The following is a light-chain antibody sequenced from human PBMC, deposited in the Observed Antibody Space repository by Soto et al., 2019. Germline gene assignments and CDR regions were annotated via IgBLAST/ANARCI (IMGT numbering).Light chain of an antibody. CDR1: QSVNSN. Sequence: EIVLTQSPATLSLSPGDRATLSCRASQSVNSNLAWYQQKAGQAPRLLLYGASTRATGIPARFSGSASGTEFTLTLSSLQSEDSAVYYCQQYNDWPLTFGGGTKVEIK. V-gene: IGKV3-15*01. CDR3: QQYNDWPLT. J-gene: IGKJ4*01. CDR2: GAS.